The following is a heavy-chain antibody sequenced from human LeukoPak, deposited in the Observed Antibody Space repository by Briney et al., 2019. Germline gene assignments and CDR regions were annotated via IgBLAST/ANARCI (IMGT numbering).Heavy chain of an antibody. Sequence: GASVKVSCKASGYTFTSYDINWVRQATGQGLEWMGWMNPNSGNTGYAQKFQGRVTMTRNTSISTAYMELSSLRSEDTAVYYCARVYHYDTRDNWFDPWGQGTLVTVSS. D-gene: IGHD3-22*01. V-gene: IGHV1-8*01. CDR2: MNPNSGNT. CDR3: ARVYHYDTRDNWFDP. J-gene: IGHJ5*02. CDR1: GYTFTSYD.